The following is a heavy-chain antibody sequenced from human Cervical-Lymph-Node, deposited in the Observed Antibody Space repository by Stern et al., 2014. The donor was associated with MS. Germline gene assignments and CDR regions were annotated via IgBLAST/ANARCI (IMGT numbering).Heavy chain of an antibody. CDR3: ARDRGSHSDY. CDR1: GYSFTAYF. V-gene: IGHV1-2*02. D-gene: IGHD1-26*01. J-gene: IGHJ4*02. Sequence: MQLVESGAEVKKPGASVKVSCKASGYSFTAYFIHWGRHAPGQGLEWMGWISTDTGGANYAQRVQGRVTMTRDTSISTTDMELSRLRSDDTAVYYCARDRGSHSDYWGQGTLVTVSS. CDR2: ISTDTGGA.